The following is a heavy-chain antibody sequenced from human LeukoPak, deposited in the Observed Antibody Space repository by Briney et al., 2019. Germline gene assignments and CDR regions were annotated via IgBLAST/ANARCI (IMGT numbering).Heavy chain of an antibody. CDR2: IYYSGST. V-gene: IGHV4-59*08. Sequence: SETLSLTCTVSGGSMSSYYWSWIRQPPGKGLEWIGYIYYSGSTNSNPSLKSRVTISIGTPKNQFSLNLTSVTAADTAVYYCARRGDSGFFYAMDVWGQGTTVTVSS. D-gene: IGHD2-21*01. CDR1: GGSMSSYY. CDR3: ARRGDSGFFYAMDV. J-gene: IGHJ6*01.